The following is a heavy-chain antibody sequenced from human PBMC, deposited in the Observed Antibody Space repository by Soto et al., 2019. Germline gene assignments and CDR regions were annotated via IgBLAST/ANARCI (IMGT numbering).Heavy chain of an antibody. CDR3: ARATAIAVAGTPPLGYFDY. D-gene: IGHD6-19*01. CDR1: GFTVSSNY. CDR2: IYSGGST. Sequence: GGSLRLSCAASGFTVSSNYMSWVRQAPGKGLEWVSVIYSGGSTYYADSVKGRFTISRDNSKNTLYLQMNSLRAEDTAVYYCARATAIAVAGTPPLGYFDYWGQGTLVTVSS. V-gene: IGHV3-53*01. J-gene: IGHJ4*02.